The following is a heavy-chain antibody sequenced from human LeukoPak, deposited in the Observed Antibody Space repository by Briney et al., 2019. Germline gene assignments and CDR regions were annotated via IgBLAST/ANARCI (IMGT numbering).Heavy chain of an antibody. D-gene: IGHD3-10*01. Sequence: SETLSLTCTVSGGSISSYYWSRIRQPPGKGLEWIGYIYYSGSTNYNPSLKSRVTISVDTSKNQFSLKLCSVTAADTAVYYCARGSGYYQAFDIWGQGTMVTVSS. V-gene: IGHV4-59*01. J-gene: IGHJ3*02. CDR1: GGSISSYY. CDR2: IYYSGST. CDR3: ARGSGYYQAFDI.